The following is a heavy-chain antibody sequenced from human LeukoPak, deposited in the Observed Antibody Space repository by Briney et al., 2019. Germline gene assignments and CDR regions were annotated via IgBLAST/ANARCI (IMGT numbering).Heavy chain of an antibody. J-gene: IGHJ4*02. Sequence: GGSLRLSCAASGFTFSSYWLSWVRQAPGKGLEGVANIKQDGSEKYYVDSVKGRFTISRDNAKNSLYLQMNSLRAEDTAVYFCARGQTTVTNWGQGTLVTVSS. CDR2: IKQDGSEK. CDR1: GFTFSSYW. D-gene: IGHD4-17*01. CDR3: ARGQTTVTN. V-gene: IGHV3-7*03.